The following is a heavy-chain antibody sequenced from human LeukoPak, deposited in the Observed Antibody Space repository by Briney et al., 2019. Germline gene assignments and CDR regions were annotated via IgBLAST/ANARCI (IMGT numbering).Heavy chain of an antibody. CDR1: GFTVSSNY. V-gene: IGHV3-66*02. CDR3: ARLGDGYKLFDY. J-gene: IGHJ4*02. CDR2: IYSGGIT. D-gene: IGHD5-24*01. Sequence: GGSLRLSCAASGFTVSSNYMSWVRQAPGKGREWVSVIYSGGITSYADSVKARFTISRDNSKTTLYLQMNSLRAEDTAVYYCARLGDGYKLFDYWGQGPLVSVSS.